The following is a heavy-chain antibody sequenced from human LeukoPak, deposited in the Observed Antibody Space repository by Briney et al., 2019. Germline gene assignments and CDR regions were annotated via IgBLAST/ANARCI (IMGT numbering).Heavy chain of an antibody. J-gene: IGHJ2*01. V-gene: IGHV4-34*01. D-gene: IGHD6-13*01. CDR2: INHSGST. Sequence: SETLSLTCAVYGGSFSGYYWSWIRQPPGKGLEWIGEINHSGSTNYNPPLKSRVTISVDTSKNQFSLKLSSVTAADTAVYYCARGRSIAAAAPYWYFDLWGRGTLVTVSS. CDR3: ARGRSIAAAAPYWYFDL. CDR1: GGSFSGYY.